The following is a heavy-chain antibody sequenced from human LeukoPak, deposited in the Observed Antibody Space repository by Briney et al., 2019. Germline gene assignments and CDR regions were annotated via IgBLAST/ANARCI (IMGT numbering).Heavy chain of an antibody. D-gene: IGHD3-22*01. J-gene: IGHJ6*02. CDR1: GYTFTGYY. CDR3: ATDTAVGSSGLNYYYYGMDV. V-gene: IGHV1-24*01. Sequence: AASVTVSCTASGYTFTGYYMHWVRQAPGQGLEWMGGFDPEDGETIYAQKFQGRVTMTEDTSTDTAYMELSSLRSEDTAVYYCATDTAVGSSGLNYYYYGMDVWGQGTTVTVSS. CDR2: FDPEDGET.